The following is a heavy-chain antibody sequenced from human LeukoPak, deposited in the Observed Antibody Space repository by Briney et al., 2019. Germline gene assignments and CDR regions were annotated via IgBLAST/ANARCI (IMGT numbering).Heavy chain of an antibody. V-gene: IGHV1-18*04. D-gene: IGHD3-10*01. J-gene: IGHJ3*02. CDR2: ISAYNGNT. CDR3: ARDHDGSGPPLFKGDAFDI. Sequence: ASVKVSCKASGYTFTSYGISWVQQAPGQGLEWMGWISAYNGNTNYAQKLQGRVTMTTDTSTSTAYMELRSPRSDDTAVYYCARDHDGSGPPLFKGDAFDIWGQGTMVTVSS. CDR1: GYTFTSYG.